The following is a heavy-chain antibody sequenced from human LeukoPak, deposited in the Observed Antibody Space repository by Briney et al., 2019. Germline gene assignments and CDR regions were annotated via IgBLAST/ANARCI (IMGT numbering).Heavy chain of an antibody. J-gene: IGHJ4*02. CDR1: GGSISSGVYY. CDR3: ARGIYGSGSYYNG. CDR2: IYYSGST. Sequence: SETLSLTRTVSGGSISSGVYYWSWIRQPPGKGLEWIGYIYYSGSTYYNPSLKSRVTISVDTSKNQFSLKLSSVTAADTAVYYCARGIYGSGSYYNGWGQGTLVTVSS. V-gene: IGHV4-30-4*01. D-gene: IGHD3-10*01.